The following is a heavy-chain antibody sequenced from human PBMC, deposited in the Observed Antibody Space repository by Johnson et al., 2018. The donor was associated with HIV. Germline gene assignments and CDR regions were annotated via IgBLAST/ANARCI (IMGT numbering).Heavy chain of an antibody. J-gene: IGHJ3*01. D-gene: IGHD5/OR15-5a*01. V-gene: IGHV3-72*01. CDR1: GFTFSDYF. CDR3: ARGYGVYATSFDV. Sequence: VQLVESWGGLVQPGGSLRLSCDTSGFTFSDYFIDWVRQAPGRGLEWLGRARNEANSYTIEYAASVRGRFSISRDHSKNSVFLQINSLKTEDTAVYYCARGYGVYATSFDVWGQGTVVAVSS. CDR2: ARNEANSYTI.